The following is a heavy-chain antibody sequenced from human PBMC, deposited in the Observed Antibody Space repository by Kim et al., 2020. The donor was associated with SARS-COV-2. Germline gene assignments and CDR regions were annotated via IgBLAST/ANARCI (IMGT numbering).Heavy chain of an antibody. CDR3: ARAPDIAAAGTSLVDY. CDR1: GGSISSGGYY. J-gene: IGHJ4*02. Sequence: SETLSLTCTVSGGSISSGGYYWSWIRQHPGKGLEWIGYIYYSGSTYYNPSLKSRVTISVDTSKNQFSLKLSSVTAADTAVYYCARAPDIAAAGTSLVDYWGQGTLVTVSS. D-gene: IGHD6-13*01. V-gene: IGHV4-31*03. CDR2: IYYSGST.